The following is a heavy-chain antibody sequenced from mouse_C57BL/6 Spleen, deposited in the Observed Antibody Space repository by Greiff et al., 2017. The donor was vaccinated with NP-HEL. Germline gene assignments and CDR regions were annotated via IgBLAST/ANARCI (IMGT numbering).Heavy chain of an antibody. CDR1: GYTFTSYG. CDR2: IYPRSGNT. Sequence: QVQLKQSGAELARPGASVKLSCKASGYTFTSYGISWVKQRTGQGLEWIGEIYPRSGNTYYNEKFKGKATLTADKSSSTAYMELRSLTSEDSAVYFCARGRGSNPYYAMDYWGQGTSVTVSS. D-gene: IGHD1-1*01. J-gene: IGHJ4*01. V-gene: IGHV1-81*01. CDR3: ARGRGSNPYYAMDY.